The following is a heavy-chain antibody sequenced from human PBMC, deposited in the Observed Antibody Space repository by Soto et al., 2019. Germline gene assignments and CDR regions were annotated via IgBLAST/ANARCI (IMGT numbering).Heavy chain of an antibody. D-gene: IGHD3-10*01. CDR2: ISSSSSTI. CDR1: GFTFSSYS. CDR3: ARDKILLWFGELLRGPLDY. J-gene: IGHJ4*02. Sequence: GGSLRLSCAASGFTFSSYSMNWVRQAPGKGLERVSYISSSSSTIYYADSVKGRFTISRDNAKNSLYLQMNSLRAEDTAVYYCARDKILLWFGELLRGPLDYWGQGTLVTVSS. V-gene: IGHV3-48*01.